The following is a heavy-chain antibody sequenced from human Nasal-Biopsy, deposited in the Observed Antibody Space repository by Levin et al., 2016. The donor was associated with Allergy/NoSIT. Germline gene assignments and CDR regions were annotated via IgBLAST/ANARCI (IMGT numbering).Heavy chain of an antibody. Sequence: GGSLRLSCAAPTFTLTTYAVHWVRQAPDRGLEWVAVISYFGTTQSVAESVRGRFSISRDNSENRAYLQMNLLRPEDTARYYCARDLRPVPTGPYNHYLMGVWGPGTTVTVSS. CDR1: TFTLTTYA. J-gene: IGHJ6*01. CDR2: ISYFGTTQ. CDR3: ARDLRPVPTGPYNHYLMGV. D-gene: IGHD4-17*01. V-gene: IGHV3-30-3*01.